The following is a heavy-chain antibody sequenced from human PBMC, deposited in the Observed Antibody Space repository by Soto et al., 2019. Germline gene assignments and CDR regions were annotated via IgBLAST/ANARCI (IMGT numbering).Heavy chain of an antibody. CDR2: IIPIFGTA. J-gene: IGHJ5*02. V-gene: IGHV1-69*13. Sequence: SVKVSCKASGGTFSSYAISWVRQAPGQGLEWMGGIIPIFGTANYAQKFQGRVTITADESTSTAYMELSSLRSEDTALYYCARDPLGYSYENWFDPWGQGTLVTVSS. CDR1: GGTFSSYA. CDR3: ARDPLGYSYENWFDP. D-gene: IGHD5-18*01.